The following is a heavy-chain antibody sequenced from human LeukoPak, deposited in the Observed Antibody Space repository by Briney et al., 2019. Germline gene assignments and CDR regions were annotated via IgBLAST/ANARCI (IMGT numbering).Heavy chain of an antibody. CDR3: ARRRGSSGEAFDI. V-gene: IGHV4-34*01. Sequence: SETLSLTCAVYGGSFSGYYWSWIRQPPGKGLEWIGEINHSGSTNYNPSLKSRVTISVDTSKNQFSLKLSSVTAADTAVYYCARRRGSSGEAFDIWGQGTMVTVSS. CDR1: GGSFSGYY. J-gene: IGHJ3*02. CDR2: INHSGST. D-gene: IGHD3-22*01.